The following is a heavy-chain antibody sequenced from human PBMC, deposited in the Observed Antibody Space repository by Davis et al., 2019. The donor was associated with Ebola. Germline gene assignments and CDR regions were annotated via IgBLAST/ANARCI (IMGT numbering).Heavy chain of an antibody. D-gene: IGHD4-11*01. V-gene: IGHV1-8*01. J-gene: IGHJ6*02. CDR2: MNPNSGNT. CDR3: ARDYSLYYYYGMDV. Sequence: ASVKVSCKASGYTFTSYDINWVRQATGQGLEWMGWMNPNSGNTGYAQKFQGRVTMTRNTSISTAYMELSSLRSEDTAVYYCARDYSLYYYYGMDVWGQGTTVTVSS. CDR1: GYTFTSYD.